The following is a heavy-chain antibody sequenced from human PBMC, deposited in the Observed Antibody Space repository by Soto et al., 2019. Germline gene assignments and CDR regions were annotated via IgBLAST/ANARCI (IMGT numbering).Heavy chain of an antibody. CDR3: ARSTGDSSFGFDY. D-gene: IGHD2-2*01. CDR1: GGSFSGYY. J-gene: IGHJ4*02. V-gene: IGHV4-34*01. Sequence: QVQLQQWGAGLLKPSETLSLTCAVYGGSFSGYYWSWIRQPPGKGLEWIGEINHSGSTDYNPSLKSRVIISVHTSKNQFSMKRSSVTAADTAVYYCARSTGDSSFGFDYWGQGTLVTVSS. CDR2: INHSGST.